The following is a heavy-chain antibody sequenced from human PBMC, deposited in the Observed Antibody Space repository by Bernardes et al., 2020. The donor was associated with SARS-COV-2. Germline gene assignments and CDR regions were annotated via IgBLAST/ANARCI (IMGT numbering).Heavy chain of an antibody. J-gene: IGHJ6*02. V-gene: IGHV4-34*01. CDR3: ARGEYGDSLGGRPYYYGMDV. CDR1: GGSFSGYY. Sequence: SETLSLTCAVYGGSFSGYYWSWIRQPPGKGLEWIGEINHSGSTNYNPSLKSRVTISVDTSKNQFSLKLSSVTAADTAVYYCARGEYGDSLGGRPYYYGMDVWGQGTTVTVSS. D-gene: IGHD4-17*01. CDR2: INHSGST.